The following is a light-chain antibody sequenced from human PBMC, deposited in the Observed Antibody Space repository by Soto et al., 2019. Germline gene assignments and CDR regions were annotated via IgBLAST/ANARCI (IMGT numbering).Light chain of an antibody. CDR3: CSYAGTTTWV. CDR2: EVS. CDR1: SGDVGGYKF. V-gene: IGLV2-23*02. J-gene: IGLJ3*02. Sequence: QSALTQPASVSGSPGQSITIYCTGTSGDVGGYKFVSWYQQHPGKAPKLMIYEVSNRPSGVSSRFSASKSGNTASLTISGVQAEDEADYYCCSYAGTTTWVFGGGTKLTVL.